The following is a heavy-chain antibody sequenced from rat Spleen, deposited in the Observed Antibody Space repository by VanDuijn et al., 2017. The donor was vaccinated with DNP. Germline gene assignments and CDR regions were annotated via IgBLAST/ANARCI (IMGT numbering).Heavy chain of an antibody. CDR1: GFSLTNYG. D-gene: IGHD5-1*01. CDR2: IWGHGST. J-gene: IGHJ4*01. V-gene: IGHV2S75*01. CDR3: TRESWGYVMDA. Sequence: QVQLKESGPVLVQASETLSLTCTVSGFSLTNYGVIWVRQSPGKGLEWMGIIWGHGSTDYNSALKSRLSINRDTSKSQVFLKMNSLQTDDKAIYYCTRESWGYVMDAWGQGASVTVSS.